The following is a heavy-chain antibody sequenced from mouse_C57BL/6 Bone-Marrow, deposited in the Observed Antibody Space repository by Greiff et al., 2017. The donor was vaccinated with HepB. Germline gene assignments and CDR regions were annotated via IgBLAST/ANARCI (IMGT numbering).Heavy chain of an antibody. CDR3: ARYGSSSDY. J-gene: IGHJ2*01. V-gene: IGHV1-64*01. D-gene: IGHD1-1*01. CDR1: GYTFTSYW. Sequence: QVQLKQPGAELVKPGASVKLSCKASGYTFTSYWMHWVKQRPGQGLEWIGMIHPNSGSTNYNEKFKSKATLTVDKSSSTAYMQLSSLTSEDSAVYYCARYGSSSDYWGQGTTLTVSS. CDR2: IHPNSGST.